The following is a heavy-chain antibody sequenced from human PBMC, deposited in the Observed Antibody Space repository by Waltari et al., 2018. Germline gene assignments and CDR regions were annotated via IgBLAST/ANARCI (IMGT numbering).Heavy chain of an antibody. CDR1: GYTFTSYY. CDR2: INPSGGST. CDR3: AGGVFVAEVDY. D-gene: IGHD6-19*01. Sequence: QVQLVQSGAEVKKPGASVKVSCKASGYTFTSYYMHWVRQAPGQGLAWMGIINPSGGSTSYEQKYQGRVTMTRDTATSTVYMELSSLRSEDTAVYYCAGGVFVAEVDYWGQGTLVTVSS. J-gene: IGHJ4*02. V-gene: IGHV1-46*01.